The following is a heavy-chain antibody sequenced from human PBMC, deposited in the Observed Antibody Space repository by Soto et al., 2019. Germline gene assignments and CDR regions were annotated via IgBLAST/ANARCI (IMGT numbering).Heavy chain of an antibody. V-gene: IGHV1-18*01. CDR2: ISTTSGNT. CDR1: GYTFSSYS. J-gene: IGHJ4*02. Sequence: QIQMVQSGAEVKQPGASVKISCKTSGYTFSSYSINWVRQAPGQGLEWMAWISTTSGNTHYAERVQGSVTVTLDKSARTAFMEMWGLTSADTAVYFCARDNGYYDFWGQGNLVTVSS. D-gene: IGHD2-8*01. CDR3: ARDNGYYDF.